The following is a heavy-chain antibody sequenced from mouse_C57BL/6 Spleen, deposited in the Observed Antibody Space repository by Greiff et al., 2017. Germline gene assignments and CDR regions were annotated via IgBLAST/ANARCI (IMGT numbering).Heavy chain of an antibody. Sequence: EVQLQQSGPELVKPGASVKISCKASGYTFTDYYMNWVKQSHGKSLEWIGDINPNNGGTSYNQKFKGKATLTVEKSSSTAYMELRSLTSEDSAVYYCADGYYVAYWGQGTLVTVSA. J-gene: IGHJ3*01. CDR2: INPNNGGT. CDR3: ADGYYVAY. V-gene: IGHV1-26*01. CDR1: GYTFTDYY. D-gene: IGHD2-3*01.